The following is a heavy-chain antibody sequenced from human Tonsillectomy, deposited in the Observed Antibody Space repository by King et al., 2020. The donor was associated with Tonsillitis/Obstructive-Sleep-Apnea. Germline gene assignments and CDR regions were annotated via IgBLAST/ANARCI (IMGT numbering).Heavy chain of an antibody. CDR3: AKDSDSSGYYRSNYYYMDV. V-gene: IGHV3-23*04. Sequence: VQLVESGGGLVQPGGSLRLSCAASGFIFSSYAMTWVRQAPGKGLEWVSVIGGSGASTYYADSVKGRFTISRDNSKNTMYLQMNSLRAEDTAVYYCAKDSDSSGYYRSNYYYMDVWGEGTAVTVSS. CDR2: IGGSGAST. J-gene: IGHJ6*03. D-gene: IGHD3-22*01. CDR1: GFIFSSYA.